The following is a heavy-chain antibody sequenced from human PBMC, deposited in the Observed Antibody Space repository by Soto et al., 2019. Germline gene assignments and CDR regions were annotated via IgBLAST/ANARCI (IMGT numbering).Heavy chain of an antibody. D-gene: IGHD6-19*01. J-gene: IGHJ2*01. CDR1: GGSFSGYY. CDR3: ARGVGSGWCDWYFDL. V-gene: IGHV4-34*01. Sequence: QVQLQQWGAGLLKPSETLSLTCAVYGGSFSGYYWSWIRQPPGKGLEWIGEINHSGSTNYNPSLKSRVNISVDTSKTQFSLKLSSVTAADTAVYYCARGVGSGWCDWYFDLWGRGTLVTVSS. CDR2: INHSGST.